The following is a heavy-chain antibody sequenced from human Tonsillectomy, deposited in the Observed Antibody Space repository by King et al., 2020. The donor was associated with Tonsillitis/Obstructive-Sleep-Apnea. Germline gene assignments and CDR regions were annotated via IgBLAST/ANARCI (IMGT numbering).Heavy chain of an antibody. D-gene: IGHD3-3*01. CDR3: ARSEWLDFMDV. J-gene: IGHJ6*03. V-gene: IGHV3-48*02. CDR1: GFTFSSYS. CDR2: IDRIRINI. Sequence: VQLVESGGGLVQPGGSLKLSCAASGFTFSSYSMNWVRQAPGKGLEGLSYIDRIRINIYYADSVKGRFTISRDKAKNSLYLQMNSLRDEDTAVYYCARSEWLDFMDVWGKGTTVSVSS.